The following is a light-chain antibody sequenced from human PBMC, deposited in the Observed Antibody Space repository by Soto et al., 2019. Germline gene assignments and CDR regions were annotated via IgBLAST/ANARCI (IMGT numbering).Light chain of an antibody. V-gene: IGLV3-9*01. Sequence: ELSQPLSVSVALGQTARVTCGGNNIGSKNVHWYQQKPGQAPVLVIYRDSYRPSGIPERFSGSNSGNTATLTITRAQGGDEADYYCQMWDSSTVVFGGGTKVTVL. CDR2: RDS. J-gene: IGLJ3*02. CDR3: QMWDSSTVV. CDR1: NIGSKN.